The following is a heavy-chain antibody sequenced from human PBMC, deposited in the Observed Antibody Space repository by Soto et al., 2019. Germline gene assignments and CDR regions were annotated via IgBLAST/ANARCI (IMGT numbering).Heavy chain of an antibody. CDR2: IYSSGST. CDR3: ARDQVTMIRRVITPLYH. CDR1: GFTVSSNH. J-gene: IGHJ5*02. V-gene: IGHV3-66*01. Sequence: EVQLVESGGGLVQPGGSLRLSCAASGFTVSSNHMSWVRQAPGKGLEWVSIIYSSGSTHYADFVKGRFTISRDNSKNTLYLQMNSLRAEDTAMYYCARDQVTMIRRVITPLYHWGQGALGTGSS. D-gene: IGHD3-10*01.